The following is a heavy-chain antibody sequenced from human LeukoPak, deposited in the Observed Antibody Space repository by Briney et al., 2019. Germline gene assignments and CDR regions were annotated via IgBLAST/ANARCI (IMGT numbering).Heavy chain of an antibody. J-gene: IGHJ4*02. V-gene: IGHV1-46*01. CDR1: GYTFTSYY. D-gene: IGHD3-22*01. Sequence: ASVKVSCKASGYTFTSYYMHWVRQAPGQGLEWMGIINPIVGSTSYAQKFQGRVTMTRDTSTSTVYMELSSLRSEDTAVYYCARGGIVVVIRHGYDCWGQGTLVTVSS. CDR3: ARGGIVVVIRHGYDC. CDR2: INPIVGST.